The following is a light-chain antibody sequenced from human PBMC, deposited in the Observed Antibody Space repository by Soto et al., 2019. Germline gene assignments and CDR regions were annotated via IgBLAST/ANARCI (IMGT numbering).Light chain of an antibody. J-gene: IGKJ1*01. CDR1: QNVFSN. Sequence: EIVMTQSPATLSVSPGERATLSCRASQNVFSNVAWYQQKPGQAPGLLIYGASTRATGVPARFSGSGSGTEFTLTISSLQSEDFAVYYCQQYNDWPRTFGQGTKVENK. V-gene: IGKV3-15*01. CDR2: GAS. CDR3: QQYNDWPRT.